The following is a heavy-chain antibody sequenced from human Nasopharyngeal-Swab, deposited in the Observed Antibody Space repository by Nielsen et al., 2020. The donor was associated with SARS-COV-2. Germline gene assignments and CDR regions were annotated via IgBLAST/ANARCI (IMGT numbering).Heavy chain of an antibody. CDR2: IWYDGSNK. CDR1: GFAFSSYG. Sequence: GESLKISCAASGFAFSSYGMHWVRQAPGKGLEWVAVIWYDGSNKYYADSVKGRFTISRDNSKNTLYLQMNSLRAEDTAVYYCATSSVLRYFDWLGWGQGTLVTVSS. J-gene: IGHJ4*02. V-gene: IGHV3-33*01. D-gene: IGHD3-9*01. CDR3: ATSSVLRYFDWLG.